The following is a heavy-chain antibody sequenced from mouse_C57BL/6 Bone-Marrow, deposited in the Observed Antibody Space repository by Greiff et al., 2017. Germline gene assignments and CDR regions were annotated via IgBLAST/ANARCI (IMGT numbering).Heavy chain of an antibody. Sequence: VQLQQSGAELVKPGASVKVSCKASGYTFTSYWMHWVKQRPGQGLEWIGRIHPSDSDTNYNQKFKGKATLTVDTSSSTAYLQLSILTSEDSAVYDGAIKAYYVYYGYYWGQGTTPPVSS. CDR1: GYTFTSYW. J-gene: IGHJ2*01. V-gene: IGHV1-74*01. CDR2: IHPSDSDT. CDR3: AIKAYYVYYGYY. D-gene: IGHD2-10*01.